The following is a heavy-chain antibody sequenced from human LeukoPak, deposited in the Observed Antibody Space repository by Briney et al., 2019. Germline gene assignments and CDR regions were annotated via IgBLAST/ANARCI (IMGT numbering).Heavy chain of an antibody. CDR1: GGTFSSYA. D-gene: IGHD6-19*01. CDR2: IIPILGIA. V-gene: IGHV1-69*04. J-gene: IGHJ5*02. CDR3: ARDNALFGSSGKNWFDP. Sequence: PVKVSCKASGGTFSSYAISWVRQAPGQGLEWMGRIIPILGIANYAQKFQGRVTITADKSTSTAYMELSSLRSEDTAVYYCARDNALFGSSGKNWFDPWGQGTLVTVSS.